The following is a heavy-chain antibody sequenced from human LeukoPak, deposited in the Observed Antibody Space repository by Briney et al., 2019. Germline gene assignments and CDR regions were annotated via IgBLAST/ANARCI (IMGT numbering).Heavy chain of an antibody. CDR2: INPNGGGT. D-gene: IGHD5-24*01. V-gene: IGHV1-2*02. CDR1: GYTFTGYY. Sequence: ASVKVSCKASGYTFTGYYMHWVRQAPGQGLEWMGWINPNGGGTNYAQKFQGRVTMTRDTSISAAYMELSRLRSDDTAVYYCAREDQRWLQFDFDYWGQGTLVTVSS. J-gene: IGHJ4*02. CDR3: AREDQRWLQFDFDY.